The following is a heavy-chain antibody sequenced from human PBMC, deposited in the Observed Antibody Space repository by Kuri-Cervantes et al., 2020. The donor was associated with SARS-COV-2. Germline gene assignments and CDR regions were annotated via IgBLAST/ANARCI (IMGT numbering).Heavy chain of an antibody. D-gene: IGHD3-10*01. V-gene: IGHV4-34*01. CDR3: ARLRRHNNAWFGAGYYMDV. Sequence: ESLKISCAIYGGSFSDNHWTWVRQPPGKGLEWIGEINYSGTTNYNPSLKIRVTMSVDTSKNQFSLNLTSVTAADTAVYYCARLRRHNNAWFGAGYYMDVWGKGTTVTVSS. CDR2: INYSGTT. J-gene: IGHJ6*03. CDR1: GGSFSDNH.